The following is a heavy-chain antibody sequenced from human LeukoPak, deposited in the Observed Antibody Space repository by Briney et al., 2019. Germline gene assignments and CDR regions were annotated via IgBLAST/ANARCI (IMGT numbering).Heavy chain of an antibody. D-gene: IGHD3-3*01. CDR3: ARECGYDVWRGYYTNAFDI. CDR2: IIPIFGTA. CDR1: GGTFSSYA. V-gene: IGHV1-69*01. J-gene: IGHJ3*02. Sequence: SVKVSCKASGGTFSSYAISWVRQAPGQGLEWMGGIIPIFGTANYAQKFQGRVTITADESTSTAYMELSSLRSEDTAVYYCARECGYDVWRGYYTNAFDIWGQGTMVTVSS.